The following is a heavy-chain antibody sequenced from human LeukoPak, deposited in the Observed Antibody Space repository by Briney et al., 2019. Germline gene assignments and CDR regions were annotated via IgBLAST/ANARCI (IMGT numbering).Heavy chain of an antibody. J-gene: IGHJ6*02. CDR2: IIPILGIA. CDR3: ARELGDYGDYGKPRYYYYGMDV. D-gene: IGHD4-17*01. Sequence: GASVKVSCKASGGTFSSYAVSWVRQAPGQGLEWMGRIIPILGIANYAQKFQGRVTITADKSTSTAYMELSSLRSDDTAVYYCARELGDYGDYGKPRYYYYGMDVWGQGTTVTVSS. CDR1: GGTFSSYA. V-gene: IGHV1-69*04.